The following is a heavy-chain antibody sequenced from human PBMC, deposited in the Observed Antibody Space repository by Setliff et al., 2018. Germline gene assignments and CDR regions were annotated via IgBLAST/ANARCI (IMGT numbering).Heavy chain of an antibody. V-gene: IGHV3-23*01. CDR1: GYTFSDCI. CDR3: VKDVVGYSSTWPRRDYFDC. J-gene: IGHJ4*02. Sequence: SCKTSGYTFSDCIIDWVRQPPGKGLEWVSTISDSLSTTYYTDSVRGRFTISRDDSKKILYLQMDSLRAEDTAIYYCVKDVVGYSSTWPRRDYFDCWGQGTLVTVSS. CDR2: ISDSLSTT. D-gene: IGHD6-13*01.